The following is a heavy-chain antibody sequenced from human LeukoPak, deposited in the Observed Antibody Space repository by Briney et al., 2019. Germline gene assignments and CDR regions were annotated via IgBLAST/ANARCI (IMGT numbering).Heavy chain of an antibody. V-gene: IGHV1-8*02. CDR2: MNPNRGNT. Sequence: AAVKVSCKASGYTFTSYDINWVRQATGQGLEWVGWMNPNRGNTGYAQKFQGRVTMTRHTSISTAYMELSSLRAEDTAVYYCARGGIRSDVMIPPDYWGQGTLVTVSS. D-gene: IGHD2-15*01. CDR3: ARGGIRSDVMIPPDY. CDR1: GYTFTSYD. J-gene: IGHJ4*02.